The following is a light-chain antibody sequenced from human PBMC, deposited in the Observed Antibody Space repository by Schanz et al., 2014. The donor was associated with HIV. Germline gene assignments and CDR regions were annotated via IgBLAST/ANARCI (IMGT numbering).Light chain of an antibody. CDR3: ASYTTSHTFV. V-gene: IGLV2-14*02. J-gene: IGLJ1*01. CDR2: GVS. Sequence: QSALTQPASVSGSPGQSITISCTGTSSDVGNYNLVSWYQQHPGKAPKLMIYGVSVRPSGVSHRFSGSKSDNTASLTISGLQAEDEADYYCASYTTSHTFVFGTGTKLTVL. CDR1: SSDVGNYNL.